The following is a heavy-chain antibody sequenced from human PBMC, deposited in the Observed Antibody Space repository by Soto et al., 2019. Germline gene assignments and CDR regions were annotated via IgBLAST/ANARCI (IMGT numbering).Heavy chain of an antibody. CDR1: GGSFSGYY. J-gene: IGHJ5*02. CDR2: ISYRGST. CDR3: ASSGIVGREVNTWFDP. V-gene: IGHV4-59*01. Sequence: PSETLSLTCAVYGGSFSGYYWSWIRQPLGKALEWIGYISYRGSTNYNPSLKSRLTISIDTSKSQISLKLTSMTTVDTAVYYCASSGIVGREVNTWFDPWGQGTLVTVSS. D-gene: IGHD3-22*01.